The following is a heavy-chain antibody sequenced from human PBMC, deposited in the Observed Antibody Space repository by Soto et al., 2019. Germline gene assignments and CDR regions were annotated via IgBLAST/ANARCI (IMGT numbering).Heavy chain of an antibody. Sequence: PGGSLRLSCAASGFTFSSYAMNWVRQAPGKGLEWVSAISGSGGITYYADSVKGQFTISRDNSKNTLYLQVNSLRAEDTAVYYCAKDRWTTTVTTFDFWGQGTLVTVSS. J-gene: IGHJ4*02. V-gene: IGHV3-23*01. CDR3: AKDRWTTTVTTFDF. CDR2: ISGSGGIT. D-gene: IGHD4-17*01. CDR1: GFTFSSYA.